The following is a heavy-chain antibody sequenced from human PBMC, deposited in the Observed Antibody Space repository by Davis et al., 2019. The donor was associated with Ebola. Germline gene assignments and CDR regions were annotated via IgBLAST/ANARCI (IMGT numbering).Heavy chain of an antibody. CDR2: ISYDSTFE. J-gene: IGHJ6*02. V-gene: IGHV3-30*04. CDR1: GFTFTGNA. Sequence: GESLKISCAVSGFTFTGNAMHWVRQAPGKGLEWVAVISYDSTFENYAESVKGRFTISRDNSKNTVYLQMSSLRAGDTAVYYCTRRIIGDSRGGVDVWGQGTTVPVSS. CDR3: TRRIIGDSRGGVDV. D-gene: IGHD4-17*01.